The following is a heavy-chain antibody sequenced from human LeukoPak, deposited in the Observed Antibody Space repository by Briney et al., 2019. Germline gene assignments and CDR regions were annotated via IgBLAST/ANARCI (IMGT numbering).Heavy chain of an antibody. CDR1: GFIFSSYA. CDR2: ISGSGGNT. CDR3: AKEAGYSGYDYPDY. V-gene: IGHV3-23*01. Sequence: GGSLRLSCAASGFIFSSYAMSWVRQAPGKGLEWVSAISGSGGNTYYADSVKGRFTISRDNSKNTLYLQMNSLRPEDTAVYYCAKEAGYSGYDYPDYWGQGTLVTVSS. D-gene: IGHD5-12*01. J-gene: IGHJ4*02.